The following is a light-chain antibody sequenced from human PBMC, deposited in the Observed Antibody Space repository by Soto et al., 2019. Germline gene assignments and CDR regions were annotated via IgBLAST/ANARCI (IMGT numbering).Light chain of an antibody. CDR1: QSISSW. V-gene: IGKV1-5*01. CDR3: QQYNSYSQT. Sequence: DIQMTQSPSTLSASVGDRVTITCRASQSISSWLAWYQQKPGKAPKLLIYDASSLESGVPSRFSGSGSGTEFTLTISSLQPDDFATYSCQQYNSYSQTFGQGTKVEI. J-gene: IGKJ1*01. CDR2: DAS.